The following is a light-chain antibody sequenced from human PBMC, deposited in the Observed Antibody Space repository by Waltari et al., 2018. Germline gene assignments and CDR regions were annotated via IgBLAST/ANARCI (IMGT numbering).Light chain of an antibody. Sequence: QSALTQPASVSGSPGQSITISCAGTSSDAGNYNVVSWYQQHPGKVPKLIIYEVTQRPSGVSDRFSGSKSGNTASLTISGLQPEDEANYYCCSYAGGGTPRLLFGGGTEVTVL. CDR3: CSYAGGGTPRLL. CDR1: SSDAGNYNV. CDR2: EVT. J-gene: IGLJ2*01. V-gene: IGLV2-23*02.